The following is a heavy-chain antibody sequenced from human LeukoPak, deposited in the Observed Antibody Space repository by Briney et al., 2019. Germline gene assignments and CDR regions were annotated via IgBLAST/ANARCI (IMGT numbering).Heavy chain of an antibody. CDR2: IKQDGSDK. V-gene: IGHV3-7*01. J-gene: IGHJ4*02. D-gene: IGHD3-10*01. Sequence: GGSLRLSCAASGFTLSSYWMSWVRQAPGKGLEWVANIKQDGSDKYYVDSVKGRFTISRDNAKNSVYLQMNSLRAEDTAVYYCVRAINSGSSNWGQGTLVTVSS. CDR3: VRAINSGSSN. CDR1: GFTLSSYW.